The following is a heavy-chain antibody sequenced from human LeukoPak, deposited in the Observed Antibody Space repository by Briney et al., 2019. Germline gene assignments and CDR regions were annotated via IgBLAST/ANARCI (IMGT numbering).Heavy chain of an antibody. CDR2: INHGGIT. CDR1: GVSFSGYY. J-gene: IGHJ4*02. Sequence: PSETLSLTCAVEGVSFSGYYWSWIRQPPGKGLEWIGEINHGGITTYNPSLRSRVSISIDTSKMQFSLKLRAVTAADRAVYYCAKWHEQLLAFDSWGQGALVIVSS. V-gene: IGHV4-34*01. CDR3: AKWHEQLLAFDS. D-gene: IGHD1/OR15-1a*01.